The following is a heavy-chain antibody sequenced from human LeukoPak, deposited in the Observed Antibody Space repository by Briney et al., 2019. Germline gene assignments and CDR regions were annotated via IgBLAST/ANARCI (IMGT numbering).Heavy chain of an antibody. CDR2: ISGGGGTT. J-gene: IGHJ4*02. V-gene: IGHV3-23*01. Sequence: GGSLRLSCAASGFTFSSYAMSWVRQAPGKGLEWVSVISGGGGTTYYADSVKGRFTISRDNTKNTLFLQMNSLRAEDTAVYYCARDRYSGYVSPIDYWGQGTLVTVSS. CDR1: GFTFSSYA. D-gene: IGHD5-12*01. CDR3: ARDRYSGYVSPIDY.